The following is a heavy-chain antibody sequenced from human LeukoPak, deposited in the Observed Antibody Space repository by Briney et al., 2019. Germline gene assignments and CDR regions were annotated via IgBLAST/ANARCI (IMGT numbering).Heavy chain of an antibody. CDR2: IYYSGST. Sequence: SGTLSLTCTVSGGSISSGGYYWSWIRQHPGKGLEWVGYIYYSGSTYYNPSLKSRVTISVDTSKNQFSLKLSSVTAADTAVYYCARYDYDSSGYYYADYWGQGTLVTVSS. J-gene: IGHJ4*02. D-gene: IGHD3-22*01. CDR1: GGSISSGGYY. V-gene: IGHV4-31*03. CDR3: ARYDYDSSGYYYADY.